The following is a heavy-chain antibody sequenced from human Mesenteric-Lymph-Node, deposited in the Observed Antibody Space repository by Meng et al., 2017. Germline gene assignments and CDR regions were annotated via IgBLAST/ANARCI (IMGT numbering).Heavy chain of an antibody. CDR1: GFTFDSYE. CDR2: ISGSGGST. D-gene: IGHD3-22*01. V-gene: IGHV3-23*01. Sequence: GESLKISCVASGFTFDSYEMNWVRQAPGKGLEWVSAISGSGGSTYYEDSVKGRFTISRDNSKNTLYLQMNSLRAEDTAVYYCAKDYYYDSSGYYYLDYWGQGTLVTVSS. J-gene: IGHJ4*02. CDR3: AKDYYYDSSGYYYLDY.